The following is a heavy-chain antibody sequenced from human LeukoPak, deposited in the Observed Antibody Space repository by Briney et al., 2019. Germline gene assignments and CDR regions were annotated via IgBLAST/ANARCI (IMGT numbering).Heavy chain of an antibody. V-gene: IGHV3-7*01. CDR2: IKQDGSEK. Sequence: GGSLRLSCAASGFTFSDYWMSWVRQPPGKGLEWVANIKQDGSEKYYVDSVKGRFTISRGNAKNSLYLQMNSLTAEDTAVYYCARDRRPSIYGGLDSWGQGTLVTASS. CDR3: ARDRRPSIYGGLDS. D-gene: IGHD4-23*01. J-gene: IGHJ5*02. CDR1: GFTFSDYW.